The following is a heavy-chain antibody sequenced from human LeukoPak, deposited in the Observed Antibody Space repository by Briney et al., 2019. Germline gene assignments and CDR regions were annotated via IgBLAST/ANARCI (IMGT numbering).Heavy chain of an antibody. J-gene: IGHJ3*02. Sequence: GGSLRLSCAASGFTFSSYGMHWVRQAPGKGLEWVAVIWYDGSNKYYADSVKGRFTISRDNSKNTLYLQMNSLRAEDTAVYYCARAYSSSWYRSGPDDAFDIWGQGTMVTVSS. CDR1: GFTFSSYG. CDR3: ARAYSSSWYRSGPDDAFDI. D-gene: IGHD6-13*01. V-gene: IGHV3-33*01. CDR2: IWYDGSNK.